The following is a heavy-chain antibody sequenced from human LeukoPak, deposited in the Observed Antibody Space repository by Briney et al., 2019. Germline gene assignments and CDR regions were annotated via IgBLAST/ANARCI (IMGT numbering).Heavy chain of an antibody. CDR2: INPKNGDS. V-gene: IGHV1-2*02. Sequence: ASVKVSCKASGYPFTTYYIYWVRQAPGQGLEWMGCINPKNGDSKYAQKFQGRVTMTRATSIATAYMEVSRLTSDDTAVYFCARAGYDYGDSSDFWGQGTLVTVSS. J-gene: IGHJ4*02. CDR1: GYPFTTYY. CDR3: ARAGYDYGDSSDF. D-gene: IGHD4-17*01.